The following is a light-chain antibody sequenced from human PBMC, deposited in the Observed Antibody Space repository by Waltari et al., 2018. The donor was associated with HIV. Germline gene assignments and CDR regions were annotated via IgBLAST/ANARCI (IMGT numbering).Light chain of an antibody. CDR3: AVWDTRLSSVI. V-gene: IGLV1-51*01. CDR1: NSNIGNNY. Sequence: PGQKVTISCSGSNSNIGNNYVSWYQQLPGTAPQLLIYDNYKRPSGISDRFSGSKSGTSATLGITGLQTGDEADYYCAVWDTRLSSVIFGGGTKLTVL. CDR2: DNY. J-gene: IGLJ2*01.